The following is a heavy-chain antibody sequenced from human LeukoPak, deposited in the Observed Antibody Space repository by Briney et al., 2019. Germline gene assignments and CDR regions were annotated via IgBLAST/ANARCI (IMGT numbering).Heavy chain of an antibody. J-gene: IGHJ3*02. CDR3: ARDQGGGTFDI. CDR1: GFTFSNYY. Sequence: GGSLRLSCAASGFTFSNYYMNWVRQAPGKGLEWVSYISDSSNTMYYAASVKGRFTISRDNAKNSLYLQVHSLRVEDTAVYYCARDQGGGTFDIWGQGTMVTVSS. CDR2: ISDSSNTM. V-gene: IGHV3-48*01. D-gene: IGHD3-16*01.